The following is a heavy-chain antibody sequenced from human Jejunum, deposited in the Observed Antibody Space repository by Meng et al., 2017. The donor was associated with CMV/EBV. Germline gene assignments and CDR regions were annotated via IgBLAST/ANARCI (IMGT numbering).Heavy chain of an antibody. J-gene: IGHJ4*02. V-gene: IGHV1-18*01. D-gene: IGHD3-3*01. Sequence: YSFSNYGISWVRQAPGQGLEWMGWISAYNGNTNYSQKFQGRVTMTTETSTSTAYLELRSLRSDDTAVYYCARGETTFGLVRFLDFWGQGTLVTVSS. CDR3: ARGETTFGLVRFLDF. CDR2: ISAYNGNT. CDR1: YSFSNYG.